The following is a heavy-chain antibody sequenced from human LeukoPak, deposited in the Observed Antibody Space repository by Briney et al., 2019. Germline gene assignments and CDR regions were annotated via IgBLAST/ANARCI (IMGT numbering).Heavy chain of an antibody. J-gene: IGHJ4*02. CDR3: AKHADGSGRPRAGFDH. CDR1: GFTFNYA. Sequence: GGSLRLSCAASGFTFNYAMTWARQPPGKGLEWVSAISGSSGSTYYADSVKGRFTISKDNSKNTLYLLMSSLRPEDTAVYYCAKHADGSGRPRAGFDHWGQGTLVTVSS. CDR2: ISGSSGST. V-gene: IGHV3-23*01. D-gene: IGHD3-22*01.